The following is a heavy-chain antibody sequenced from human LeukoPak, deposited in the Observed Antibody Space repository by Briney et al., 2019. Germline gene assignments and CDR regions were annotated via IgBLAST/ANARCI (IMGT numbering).Heavy chain of an antibody. CDR3: ARGSSRDYYYMDV. CDR2: ISTSGST. J-gene: IGHJ6*03. CDR1: GGSSTHYY. Sequence: PSETLSLTCTVSGGSSTHYYYSWVRQPAGKGLEWIGRISTSGSTNYNPSLRSRVTISVDKSKNLFSLKSSSVTAADTAVYYCARGSSRDYYYMDVWGKGTTVTVSS. V-gene: IGHV4-4*07.